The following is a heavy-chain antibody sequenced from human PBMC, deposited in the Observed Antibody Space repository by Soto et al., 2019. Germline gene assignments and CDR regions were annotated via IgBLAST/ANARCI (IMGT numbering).Heavy chain of an antibody. CDR3: ARATPAGSADF. Sequence: PSETLSLTCTVSGGSNIRDGYYWSWIRQHPGKGLEWIAYIPYSGSSYSNPSLKSRVTISADTSKNQFSLRLTSVTAADTAVYFCARATPAGSADFWGQGTLVTVSS. V-gene: IGHV4-31*03. CDR1: GGSNIRDGYY. CDR2: IPYSGSS. J-gene: IGHJ4*02. D-gene: IGHD2-2*01.